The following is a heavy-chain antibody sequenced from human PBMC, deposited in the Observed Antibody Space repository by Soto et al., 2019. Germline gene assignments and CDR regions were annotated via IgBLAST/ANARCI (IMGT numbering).Heavy chain of an antibody. J-gene: IGHJ6*02. Sequence: PGGSLRLSCAASGFTFSSYGMHWVRQAPGKGLEWVAVIWYDGSNKYYADSVKGRFTISRDNSKNTLYLQMNSLRAEDTAVYYCARGGLKYSSSWPAGYGMDVWGQGTTVTVSS. CDR3: ARGGLKYSSSWPAGYGMDV. CDR2: IWYDGSNK. CDR1: GFTFSSYG. V-gene: IGHV3-33*01. D-gene: IGHD6-13*01.